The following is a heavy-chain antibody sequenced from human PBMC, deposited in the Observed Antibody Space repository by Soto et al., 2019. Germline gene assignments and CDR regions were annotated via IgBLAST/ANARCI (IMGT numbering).Heavy chain of an antibody. CDR1: GFTFSSYG. D-gene: IGHD3-3*01. Sequence: PGGSLRLSCAASGFTFSSYGMHWVRQAPGKGLEWVAVISYDGSNKYYADSVKGRFTISRDNSKNTLYLQMNSLRAEDTAVYYCAKGRGYDFWSGYYIEGFFDYWGQGTLVTVSS. J-gene: IGHJ4*02. CDR2: ISYDGSNK. V-gene: IGHV3-30*18. CDR3: AKGRGYDFWSGYYIEGFFDY.